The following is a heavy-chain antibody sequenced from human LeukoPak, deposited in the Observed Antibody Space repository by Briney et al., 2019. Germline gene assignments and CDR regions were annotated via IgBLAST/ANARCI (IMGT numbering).Heavy chain of an antibody. CDR2: IYYSGST. J-gene: IGHJ5*02. Sequence: PSETLSLTCTVSGGSISSSSYYWGWIRQPPGKGLEWIGSIYYSGSTYYNPSLKSRVTISVDTSKNQFSLKLSSVTAADTAVYYCARDFGAVALYNWFDPWGQGTLVTVSS. V-gene: IGHV4-39*07. D-gene: IGHD6-19*01. CDR3: ARDFGAVALYNWFDP. CDR1: GGSISSSSYY.